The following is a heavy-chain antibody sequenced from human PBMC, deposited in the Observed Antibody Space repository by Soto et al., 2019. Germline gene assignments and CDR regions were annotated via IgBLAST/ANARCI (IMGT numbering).Heavy chain of an antibody. Sequence: SETLSLTCAVSSGSISSSNWWSWVRQPPGKGLEWIGEIYHSGSTNYNPSLKSRVTISVDKSKNQFSLKLSSVTAADTAVYYCAGRVAAAGYNWFDPWGQGTLVTVSS. CDR3: AGRVAAAGYNWFDP. J-gene: IGHJ5*02. V-gene: IGHV4-4*02. CDR2: IYHSGST. D-gene: IGHD6-13*01. CDR1: SGSISSSNW.